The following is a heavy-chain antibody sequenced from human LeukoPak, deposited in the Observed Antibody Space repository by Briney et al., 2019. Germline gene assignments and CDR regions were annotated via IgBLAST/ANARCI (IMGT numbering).Heavy chain of an antibody. CDR1: GFTFSSYS. CDR3: ARRAMTERGVSYGPDY. J-gene: IGHJ4*02. D-gene: IGHD5-18*01. V-gene: IGHV3-21*01. CDR2: ISSSSNYI. Sequence: AGGSLRLSCAASGFTFSSYSMKWVRQAPGKGLEWVSSISSSSNYIYYADSVKGRFTISRDNAKNSLYLQMNSLRAEDTAVYYCARRAMTERGVSYGPDYWGQGTLVTVSS.